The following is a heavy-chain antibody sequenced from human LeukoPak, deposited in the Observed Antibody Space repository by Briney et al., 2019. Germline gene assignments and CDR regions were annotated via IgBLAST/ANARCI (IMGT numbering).Heavy chain of an antibody. CDR3: AREGLATARALDI. V-gene: IGHV4-4*07. CDR2: INSGGIS. Sequence: PSETLSLTCSVSGDSISSDYWSWIRQPAGKGLEWIGRINSGGISNYNASLKSRVTMSLDTSKNQFSLSLTSVTAADTAIYYCAREGLATARALDIWGQGTMVTVSS. J-gene: IGHJ3*02. D-gene: IGHD5-12*01. CDR1: GDSISSDY.